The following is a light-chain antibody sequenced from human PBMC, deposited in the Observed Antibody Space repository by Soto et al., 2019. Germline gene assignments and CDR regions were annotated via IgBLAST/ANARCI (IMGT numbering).Light chain of an antibody. CDR3: QSYDASNFWV. CDR1: SGSIADNY. V-gene: IGLV6-57*01. J-gene: IGLJ3*02. Sequence: NFMLTQPHSVSESPGKTVTITCTRSSGSIADNYVQWYQQRPGTSPTTVIYEDNQRPSRVPDRFSGSIDSSSNSASLTISGLKTEDEADCYCQSYDASNFWVFGGGTKLTVL. CDR2: EDN.